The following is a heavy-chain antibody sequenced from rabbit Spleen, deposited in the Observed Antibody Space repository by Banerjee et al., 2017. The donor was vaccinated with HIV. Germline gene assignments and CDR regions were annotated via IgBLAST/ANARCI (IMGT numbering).Heavy chain of an antibody. Sequence: QEQLTETGGDLVKPGASLTLTCIASGVSFSGNSYMCWVRQAPGKGLEWIVCIDTGSSGFTYFASWAKGRFTISKTSSTTVTLQMTSLTAADTATYFCARDLNLDYGDTGNLWGPGTLVTVS. CDR2: IDTGSSGFT. D-gene: IGHD2-1*01. J-gene: IGHJ4*01. CDR3: ARDLNLDYGDTGNL. CDR1: GVSFSGNSY. V-gene: IGHV1S45*01.